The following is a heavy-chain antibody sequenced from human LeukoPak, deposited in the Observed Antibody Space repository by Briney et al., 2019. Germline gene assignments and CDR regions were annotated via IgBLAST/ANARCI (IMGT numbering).Heavy chain of an antibody. CDR2: ISAYNGNT. V-gene: IGHV1-18*01. Sequence: ASVKVSCKASGYTFTSYGISWVRQAPGQGLEWMGWISAYNGNTNYAQKLQGRVTMTTDTSTSTAYMELRSLGSDDTAVYYCAREAYSSSWYSSKPPGYGMDVWGQGTTVTVSS. CDR1: GYTFTSYG. J-gene: IGHJ6*02. CDR3: AREAYSSSWYSSKPPGYGMDV. D-gene: IGHD6-13*01.